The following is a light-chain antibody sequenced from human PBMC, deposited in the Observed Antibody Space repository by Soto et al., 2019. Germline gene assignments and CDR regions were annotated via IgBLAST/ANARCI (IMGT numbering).Light chain of an antibody. Sequence: EIVMTQSPATLSVSPGERATLSCRASQSVTTSLARYQQKPGQAPRLLIYHASTRATGVPARFSGSGSGTDFTLTISSLQSEDFAVYYCQQYKNWPPEYTFGQGTKLEIK. J-gene: IGKJ2*01. V-gene: IGKV3D-15*01. CDR3: QQYKNWPPEYT. CDR2: HAS. CDR1: QSVTTS.